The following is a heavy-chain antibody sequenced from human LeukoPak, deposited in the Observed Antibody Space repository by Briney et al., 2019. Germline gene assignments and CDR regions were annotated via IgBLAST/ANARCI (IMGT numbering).Heavy chain of an antibody. V-gene: IGHV1-2*02. J-gene: IGHJ4*02. Sequence: GASVKVSCKASGYTFTIYYMHWVRQAPGQGLEWMGWINPNTGGTIYAQNFQGRVTMTRDTSFSTSYMELSRLRSDDTAIYYCASLIAAAATIVYWGQGTLVTVSS. CDR3: ASLIAAAATIVY. CDR2: INPNTGGT. D-gene: IGHD2-15*01. CDR1: GYTFTIYY.